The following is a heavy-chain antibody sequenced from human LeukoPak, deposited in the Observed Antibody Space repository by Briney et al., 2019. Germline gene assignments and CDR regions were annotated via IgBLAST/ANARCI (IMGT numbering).Heavy chain of an antibody. V-gene: IGHV1-2*02. J-gene: IGHJ4*02. CDR1: GYSFIGYY. D-gene: IGHD1-7*01. CDR3: ARHWDYLPHLQPTDY. CDR2: VNPNSGGT. Sequence: GASVKVSCKASGYSFIGYYMHWVRQAPGQGLEWLGWVNPNSGGTNYAQKFQGRVIMTRDTSISTAYMELSRLRSGDTAVYFCARHWDYLPHLQPTDYWGQGTLVTVSS.